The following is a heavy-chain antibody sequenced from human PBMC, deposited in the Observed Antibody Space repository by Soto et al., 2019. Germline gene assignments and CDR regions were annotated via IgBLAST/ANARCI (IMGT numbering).Heavy chain of an antibody. CDR2: IRSKTNSYAT. D-gene: IGHD6-19*01. V-gene: IGHV3-73*01. CDR1: GFTFGCSA. J-gene: IGHJ4*02. CDR3: TSQTDAVQWLVVPTDYNFDY. Sequence: PGVSLRLSCAASGFTFGCSAMHWVRPASGKGLEWVGHIRSKTNSYATAYAESVKGRFTISRDDSMNTAYLQMNSLKTEDTAVYFCTSQTDAVQWLVVPTDYNFDYWGQGTLVTVSS.